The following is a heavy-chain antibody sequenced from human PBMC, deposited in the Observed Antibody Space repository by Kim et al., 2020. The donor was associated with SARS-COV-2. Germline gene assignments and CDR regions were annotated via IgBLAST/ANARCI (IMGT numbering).Heavy chain of an antibody. V-gene: IGHV4-34*01. CDR2: INHSGST. CDR1: GGSFSGYY. D-gene: IGHD3-10*01. Sequence: SETLSLTCAVYGGSFSGYYWSWIRQPPGKGLEWIGEINHSGSTNYNPSLKSRVTISVDTSKNQFSLKLSSVTAADTAVYYCASAVRGVIITLGYWGQGTL. J-gene: IGHJ4*02. CDR3: ASAVRGVIITLGY.